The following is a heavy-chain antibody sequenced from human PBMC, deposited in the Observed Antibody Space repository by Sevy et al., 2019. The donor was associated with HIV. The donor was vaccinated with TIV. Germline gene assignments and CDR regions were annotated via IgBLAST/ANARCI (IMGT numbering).Heavy chain of an antibody. CDR1: GFTFSSFA. CDR2: VCWNGGSI. D-gene: IGHD5-18*01. J-gene: IGHJ6*02. Sequence: GGSLRLSCAASGFTFSSFAMHWVRQAPGKGLEWVSGVCWNGGSIGYADSVKGRFASSRDNAKNSLYLQMKNVRAEDTAVYYCASGGSLVDAARIPWGIDVWGRGTTVTVSS. V-gene: IGHV3-9*01. CDR3: ASGGSLVDAARIPWGIDV.